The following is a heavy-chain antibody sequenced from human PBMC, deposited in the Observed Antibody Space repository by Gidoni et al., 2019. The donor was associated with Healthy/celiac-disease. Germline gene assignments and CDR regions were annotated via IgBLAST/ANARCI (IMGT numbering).Heavy chain of an antibody. D-gene: IGHD3-3*01. CDR1: GFPVSSYA. V-gene: IGHV3-23*01. CDR2: IRGSAGST. Sequence: EVQLLESGGGLVQPGGSLRLSCAASGFPVSSYAMSWVRQAPGQGVECVSAIRGSAGSTYCADSVEGRFTISRDKSKNTLYLQKNSLRAEDTAVYYCAKDAVITIFGVGYFDYWGQGTLVTVSS. J-gene: IGHJ4*02. CDR3: AKDAVITIFGVGYFDY.